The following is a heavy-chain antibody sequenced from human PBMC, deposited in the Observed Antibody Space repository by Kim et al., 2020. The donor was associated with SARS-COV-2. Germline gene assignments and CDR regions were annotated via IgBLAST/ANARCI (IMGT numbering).Heavy chain of an antibody. Sequence: SETLSLTCTVSGYSISSGYYWGWIRQPPGKGLEWIGSIYHSGSTYYNPSLKSRVTISVDTSKNQFSLKLSSVTAADTAVYYCARVYYDSRHFDYWGQGTLVTVSS. CDR2: IYHSGST. J-gene: IGHJ4*02. V-gene: IGHV4-38-2*02. D-gene: IGHD3-22*01. CDR1: GYSISSGYY. CDR3: ARVYYDSRHFDY.